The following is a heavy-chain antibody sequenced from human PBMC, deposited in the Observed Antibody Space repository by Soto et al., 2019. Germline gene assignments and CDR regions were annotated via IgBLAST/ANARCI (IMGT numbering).Heavy chain of an antibody. D-gene: IGHD2-2*01. CDR1: GYTFTSYG. CDR3: ARDYQPKWSSTSCYYYYGLEV. CDR2: ISAYNGNT. J-gene: IGHJ6*02. V-gene: IGHV1-18*01. Sequence: SVQVSCTASGYTFTSYGISWVRQAPGQGLEWMGWISAYNGNTNYAQKLQGRVTMTTDTSTSTAYMELRSLRSDDTAVYYCARDYQPKWSSTSCYYYYGLEVWCQGIAVT.